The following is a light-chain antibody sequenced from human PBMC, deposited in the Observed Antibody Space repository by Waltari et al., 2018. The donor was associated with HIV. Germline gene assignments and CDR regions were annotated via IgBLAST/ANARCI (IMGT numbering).Light chain of an antibody. CDR3: QQYYTTPT. Sequence: VMTQSPDSLAVSLGERATINCKSSQSVLHSSNNKNYLAWYQQKPTQPPKLLIYWASTRESGVPDRFSGSGSGTDFTLTISSLQAEDVAVYYCQQYYTTPTFGGGTKVEIK. CDR1: QSVLHSSNNKNY. J-gene: IGKJ4*01. V-gene: IGKV4-1*01. CDR2: WAS.